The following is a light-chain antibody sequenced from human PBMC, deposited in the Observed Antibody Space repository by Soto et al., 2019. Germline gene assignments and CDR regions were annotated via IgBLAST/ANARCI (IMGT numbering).Light chain of an antibody. CDR3: QQFRSYPIT. V-gene: IGKV1-13*02. CDR1: QDIRGA. CDR2: DAY. J-gene: IGKJ5*01. Sequence: IQLTQSPASLSASVGERVTITCRASQDIRGAFSWYQQSPGEAPQLLIYDAYTLESGVTSRLSGSSSVTHFTHTNNSQQPEDFSTYYCQQFRSYPITFGQGTRLEI.